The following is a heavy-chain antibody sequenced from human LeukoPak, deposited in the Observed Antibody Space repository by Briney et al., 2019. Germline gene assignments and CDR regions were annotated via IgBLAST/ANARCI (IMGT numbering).Heavy chain of an antibody. V-gene: IGHV3-7*04. CDR2: IKSDGSEE. CDR1: GFTFNRYW. D-gene: IGHD3-10*01. Sequence: PGGSLRLSCAASGFTFNRYWMSWVRQAPGKGLEWVAQIKSDGSEEYYADSVRGRFTISRDNAKSSLYLQMNSLRAEDTAVYYCARDRYYASGSYNWFDPWGQGTLVTVSS. CDR3: ARDRYYASGSYNWFDP. J-gene: IGHJ5*02.